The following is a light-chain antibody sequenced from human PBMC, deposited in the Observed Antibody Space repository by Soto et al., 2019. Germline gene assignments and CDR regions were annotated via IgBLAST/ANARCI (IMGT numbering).Light chain of an antibody. J-gene: IGKJ1*01. Sequence: DIQMTQSPSTLSASVVDRVTITCRASQSISSWLAWYQQKPGKAPKLLIYDASSLESGVPSRFSGSGSGTEFTLTISRLQPDDFATYYCQQYNSYLWTFGQGTKVEIK. V-gene: IGKV1-5*01. CDR1: QSISSW. CDR3: QQYNSYLWT. CDR2: DAS.